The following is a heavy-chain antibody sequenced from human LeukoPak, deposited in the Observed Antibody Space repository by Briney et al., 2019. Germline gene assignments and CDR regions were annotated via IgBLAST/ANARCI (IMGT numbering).Heavy chain of an antibody. CDR2: ISGTGDNT. Sequence: GSLRLSCAASGFTFSGFAMSWVRRTPGKGLEWVSGISGTGDNTLYADSVKGRFTISRDNSKNTLYLEMNSLRAEDTAIYYCAKMKGHPLPKYYMGVWGQGTTVNVSS. D-gene: IGHD1-26*01. V-gene: IGHV3-23*01. CDR3: AKMKGHPLPKYYMGV. CDR1: GFTFSGFA. J-gene: IGHJ6*01.